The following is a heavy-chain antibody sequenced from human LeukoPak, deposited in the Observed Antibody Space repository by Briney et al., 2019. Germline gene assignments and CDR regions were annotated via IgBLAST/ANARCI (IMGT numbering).Heavy chain of an antibody. CDR3: AKAPGYSYGYPFDY. D-gene: IGHD5-18*01. CDR1: GFTFDDYA. Sequence: PGRSLRLSCAASGFTFDDYAMHWVRQAPGKGLEWVSGISWNSGSIGYADSVKGRFTISRDNAKNSLYLQMNSLRAEDTALYHCAKAPGYSYGYPFDYWGQGTLVTVSS. J-gene: IGHJ4*02. CDR2: ISWNSGSI. V-gene: IGHV3-9*01.